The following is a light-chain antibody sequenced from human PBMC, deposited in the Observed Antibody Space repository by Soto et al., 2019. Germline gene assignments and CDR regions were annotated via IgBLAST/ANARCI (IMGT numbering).Light chain of an antibody. CDR3: SSYTSSNTLLYV. Sequence: ALTQPASVSGSPGQSITISCTGTSSDVGGYNYVSWYQQHPGKAPKLLIYEVSHRPSGVSNRFSGSKSGNTASLTISGLQAEDEADYYCSSYTSSNTLLYVFGTGTKVTV. J-gene: IGLJ1*01. CDR1: SSDVGGYNY. V-gene: IGLV2-14*01. CDR2: EVS.